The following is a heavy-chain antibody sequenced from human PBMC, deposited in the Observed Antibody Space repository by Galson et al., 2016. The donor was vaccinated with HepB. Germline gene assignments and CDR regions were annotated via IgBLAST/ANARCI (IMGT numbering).Heavy chain of an antibody. CDR2: ISNSGSIT. V-gene: IGHV3-48*03. D-gene: IGHD3-16*02. Sequence: SLRLSCAASGFAFSRYEMNWVRQAPGKGLEWVSYISNSGSITYYADSVEGRFTISRDNAQGSLYLQMNSLVADDTALYYCARGAPDSVWENYRWFDYWGQGALVSVSS. J-gene: IGHJ4*02. CDR3: ARGAPDSVWENYRWFDY. CDR1: GFAFSRYE.